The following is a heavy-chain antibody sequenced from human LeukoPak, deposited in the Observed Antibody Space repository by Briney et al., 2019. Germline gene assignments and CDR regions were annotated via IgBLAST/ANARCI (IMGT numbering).Heavy chain of an antibody. Sequence: SETLSLTCAVSGGSISSGGYSWSWIRQPPGKGLEWIGYIYHSGSTYYNPSLKSRVTISVDTSKNQFSLKLSSVTAADTAVYYCARRASSVVDYWGQGTLVTVSS. CDR3: ARRASSVVDY. CDR2: IYHSGST. CDR1: GGSISSGGYS. D-gene: IGHD6-25*01. V-gene: IGHV4-30-2*01. J-gene: IGHJ4*02.